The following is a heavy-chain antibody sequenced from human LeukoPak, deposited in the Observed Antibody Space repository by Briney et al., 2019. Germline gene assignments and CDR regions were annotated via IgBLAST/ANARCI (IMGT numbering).Heavy chain of an antibody. V-gene: IGHV4-59*01. Sequence: SETLSLTCTVSGGSISSYYWSWIRQPPGKGLEWIGYIYYSGSTNYNPSLKSRVTISVDTSKNQFSLKLSSVTAADTAVYYCARDNNKRTNDAFDIWGQGTMVTVSS. CDR1: GGSISSYY. CDR2: IYYSGST. D-gene: IGHD2/OR15-2a*01. CDR3: ARDNNKRTNDAFDI. J-gene: IGHJ3*02.